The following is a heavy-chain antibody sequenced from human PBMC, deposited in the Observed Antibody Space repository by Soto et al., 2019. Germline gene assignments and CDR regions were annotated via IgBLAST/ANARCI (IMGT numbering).Heavy chain of an antibody. CDR3: ARLPAEGVIAGGAMDV. Sequence: SQIVSLTCTVSGDSIRSGVYYWGWSRQPPGNGLGWIGSASSSGMAHYGPSLRGRVNISVETSKNKSSLRLSSVSAADTATYYCARLPAEGVIAGGAMDVWGQGTTVT. J-gene: IGHJ6*02. D-gene: IGHD2-8*01. CDR2: ASSSGMA. CDR1: GDSIRSGVYY. V-gene: IGHV4-39*01.